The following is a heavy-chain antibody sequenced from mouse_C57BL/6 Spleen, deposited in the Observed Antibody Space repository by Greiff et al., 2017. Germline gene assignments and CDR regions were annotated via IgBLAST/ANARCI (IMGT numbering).Heavy chain of an antibody. CDR2: IRSKSSNYAT. D-gene: IGHD1-1*01. CDR3: GGGDYYYGSSGYAMDY. CDR1: GFTFNTYA. J-gene: IGHJ4*01. Sequence: EMKLVESGGGLVQPKGSLKLSCAASGFTFNTYAMHWVRQAPGKGLEWVARIRSKSSNYATYYADSMKDRFTISRDDSQSMLYLQMNNLKTEDTTMYYCGGGDYYYGSSGYAMDYWGQGTSVTVSS. V-gene: IGHV10-3*01.